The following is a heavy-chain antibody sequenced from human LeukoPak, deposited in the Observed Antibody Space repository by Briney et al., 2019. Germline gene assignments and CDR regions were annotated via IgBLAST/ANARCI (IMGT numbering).Heavy chain of an antibody. CDR3: ASGRRLVTIYYYYGMDV. J-gene: IGHJ6*02. Sequence: ASVKVSCKASGYTFTSYGISWVRQAPGQGLEWMGWISAYNGNTNYAQKLQGRVTMTTDTSTSTAYMELSSLRSEDTAVYYCASGRRLVTIYYYYGMDVWGQGTTVTVSS. CDR1: GYTFTSYG. CDR2: ISAYNGNT. V-gene: IGHV1-18*01. D-gene: IGHD4-23*01.